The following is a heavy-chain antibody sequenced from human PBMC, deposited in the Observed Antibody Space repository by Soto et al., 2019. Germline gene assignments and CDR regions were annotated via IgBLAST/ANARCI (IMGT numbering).Heavy chain of an antibody. D-gene: IGHD3-3*01. CDR1: GGSVSSGSYC. V-gene: IGHV4-61*01. Sequence: TSETLSLTCTVSGGSVSSGSYCWSWIRQPPGKGLEWIGYIYYSGSTNYNPSLKSRVTISVDTSKNQFSLKLSSVTAADTAVYYCARHVYDFWSGYHYYYGMDVWGQGTTVTVSS. CDR3: ARHVYDFWSGYHYYYGMDV. CDR2: IYYSGST. J-gene: IGHJ6*02.